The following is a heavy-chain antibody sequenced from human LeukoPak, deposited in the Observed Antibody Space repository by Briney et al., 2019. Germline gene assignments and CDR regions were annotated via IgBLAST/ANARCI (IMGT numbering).Heavy chain of an antibody. D-gene: IGHD5-18*01. CDR2: LHTSGST. V-gene: IGHV4-61*02. J-gene: IGHJ4*02. CDR3: TRTGYSSGYVDY. Sequence: SETLSLTCIVSGGSITSGSFYWRWIRQPAGKGLEWIGRLHTSGSTNYNPSLKSRVAISVDTSENQFSLKLNSVTAADTAVYYCTRTGYSSGYVDYWGQGTLVTVSS. CDR1: GGSITSGSFY.